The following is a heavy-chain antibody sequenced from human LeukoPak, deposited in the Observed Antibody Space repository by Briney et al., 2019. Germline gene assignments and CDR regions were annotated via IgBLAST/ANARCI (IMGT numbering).Heavy chain of an antibody. V-gene: IGHV3-23*01. CDR3: AKDVVVTAIHSDY. Sequence: GGSLRLSCVVSGITLSNYGMSWVRQAPGKGLEWVSGISERGGSTNYADSVKGRFTISRDNSKNTLYLQMNSLRAEDTAVYYCAKDVVVTAIHSDYWGQGTLVTVSS. D-gene: IGHD2-21*02. CDR1: GITLSNYG. CDR2: ISERGGST. J-gene: IGHJ4*02.